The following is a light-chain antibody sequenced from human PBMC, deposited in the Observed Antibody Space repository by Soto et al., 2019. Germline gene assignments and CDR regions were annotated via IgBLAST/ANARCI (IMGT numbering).Light chain of an antibody. Sequence: EIVLTQSPGTLSLSPGERATLYCRASQSVSSSYLAWYQQKPGQTPRLLIYGASSRATDIPDRFSGSGSGTDFTLTISRLDPEDFAVYYCQQYSSSPWTFGQGTKVEIK. CDR3: QQYSSSPWT. V-gene: IGKV3-20*01. CDR2: GAS. J-gene: IGKJ1*01. CDR1: QSVSSSY.